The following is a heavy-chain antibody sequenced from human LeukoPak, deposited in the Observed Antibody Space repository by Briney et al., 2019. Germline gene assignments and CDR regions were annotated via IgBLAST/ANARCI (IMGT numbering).Heavy chain of an antibody. V-gene: IGHV3-23*01. CDR2: ISGSGGST. D-gene: IGHD3-16*02. CDR3: AKEVTFGGVIADFDY. J-gene: IGHJ4*02. Sequence: GGSLRLSCSASGFTFSSYAMSWVRQAPGKGLEWVSAISGSGGSTYYADSVKGRFTISRDNSKNTLYLQMNSLRAEDTAVYYCAKEVTFGGVIADFDYWGQGTLVTVSS. CDR1: GFTFSSYA.